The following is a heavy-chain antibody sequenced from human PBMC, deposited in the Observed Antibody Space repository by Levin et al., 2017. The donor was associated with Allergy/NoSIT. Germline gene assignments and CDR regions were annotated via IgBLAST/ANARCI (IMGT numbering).Heavy chain of an antibody. CDR2: VSGSGGA. J-gene: IGHJ4*02. CDR3: AKEYSASSSDYF. V-gene: IGHV3-23*01. CDR1: GLAISSYA. Sequence: PGGSLRLSCAVSGLAISSYAMSWVRQAPGKGLEWVSGVSGSGGAYYADSVKGRFTVSRDNSKNMVFLQMNSLRGDDTAVYYCAKEYSASSSDYFWGQGTLVTVSS. D-gene: IGHD6-6*01.